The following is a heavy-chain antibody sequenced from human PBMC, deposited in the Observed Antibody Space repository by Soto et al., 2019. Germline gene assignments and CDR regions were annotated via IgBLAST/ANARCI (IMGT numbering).Heavy chain of an antibody. CDR1: GFTFSNAW. V-gene: IGHV3-15*01. Sequence: GGSLRLSCAASGFTFSNAWMSWVRQAPGKGLEWVGRIKSKTDGGTTDYAAPVKGRFTISRDDSKNTLYLQMNSLKTEDTAVYYCTGGSGYVFDAFDIWGQGTMVTVS. D-gene: IGHD3-22*01. J-gene: IGHJ3*02. CDR2: IKSKTDGGTT. CDR3: TGGSGYVFDAFDI.